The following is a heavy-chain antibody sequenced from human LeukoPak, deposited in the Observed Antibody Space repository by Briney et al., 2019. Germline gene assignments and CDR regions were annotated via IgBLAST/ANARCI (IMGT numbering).Heavy chain of an antibody. D-gene: IGHD2/OR15-2a*01. CDR1: GESFSDYY. CDR2: INHSGST. V-gene: IGHV4-34*01. J-gene: IGHJ5*02. Sequence: PSETLSLTCAVYGESFSDYYWSWIRQPPGKGLEWIGEINHSGSTYYNPSLKSRVTISVDTSKNQFSLNLSSVTAADTAVYYCARGGNINWFDPWGQGTLVTVSS. CDR3: ARGGNINWFDP.